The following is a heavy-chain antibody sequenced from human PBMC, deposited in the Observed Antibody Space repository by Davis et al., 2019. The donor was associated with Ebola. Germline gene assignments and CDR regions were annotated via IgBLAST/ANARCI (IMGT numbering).Heavy chain of an antibody. D-gene: IGHD3-16*01. CDR1: GFDFTKSW. CDR3: LSLSGAS. CDR2: INRDGTTT. Sequence: HTGGSLRLSCAASGFDFTKSWMSWVRQGPGGGLVWVSHINRDGTTTNYADFVEGRFTISRDNAKNTLSLQMNSLRVDDTAVYYCLSLSGASWGPGTLVTVSS. V-gene: IGHV3-74*01. J-gene: IGHJ5*02.